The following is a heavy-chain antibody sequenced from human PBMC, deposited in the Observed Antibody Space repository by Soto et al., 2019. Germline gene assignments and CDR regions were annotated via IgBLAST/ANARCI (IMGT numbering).Heavy chain of an antibody. CDR3: TTEYKSTSGPRNFYYYGMDV. D-gene: IGHD3-10*01. Sequence: GGSLRLSCAASGFIFSNAWMSWVRQAPGKGLEWVGRIKSRTDGGTTDYAAPVKGRFTISRDDSRNMLYLQMNILKTEDTAVYYCTTEYKSTSGPRNFYYYGMDVWGRGTTXTVSS. J-gene: IGHJ6*02. CDR1: GFIFSNAW. CDR2: IKSRTDGGTT. V-gene: IGHV3-15*01.